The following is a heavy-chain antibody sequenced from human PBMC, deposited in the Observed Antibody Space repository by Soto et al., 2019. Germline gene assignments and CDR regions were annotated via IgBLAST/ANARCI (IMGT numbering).Heavy chain of an antibody. CDR2: IYYSGST. V-gene: IGHV4-31*03. J-gene: IGHJ6*02. Sequence: SETLSLTCTVSGGSISRGGYYWSCIRQHPGKGLEWIGYIYYSGSTYYNPSLKSRVTISVDTSKNQFSLKLSSVTAADTAVYYCARDSAGRSSDTGPYPHSAMDVCGPGTMVTLSS. CDR3: ARDSAGRSSDTGPYPHSAMDV. D-gene: IGHD6-6*01. CDR1: GGSISRGGYY.